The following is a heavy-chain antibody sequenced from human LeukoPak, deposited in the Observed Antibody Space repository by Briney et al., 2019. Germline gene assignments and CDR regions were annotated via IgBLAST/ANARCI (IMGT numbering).Heavy chain of an antibody. J-gene: IGHJ5*02. CDR2: VNPNSGGT. CDR1: GYTFTGYY. D-gene: IGHD3-10*01. V-gene: IGHV1-2*06. Sequence: GASVKVSCKASGYTFTGYYMHWVRRAPGQGLEWMGRVNPNSGGTNYAQKFQGRVTMTRDTSISTAYMELGRLRSDDTAVYYCAREFDEGMVRGFDPWGQGTLVTVSS. CDR3: AREFDEGMVRGFDP.